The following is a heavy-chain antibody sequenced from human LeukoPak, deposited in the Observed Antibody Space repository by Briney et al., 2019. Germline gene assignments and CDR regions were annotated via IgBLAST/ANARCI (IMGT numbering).Heavy chain of an antibody. J-gene: IGHJ6*03. D-gene: IGHD6-19*01. CDR1: GGSISSRNW. CDR2: IHDSGST. V-gene: IGHV4-4*02. CDR3: TRIRGYGSDYYYYYMDV. Sequence: SGTLSLTCAVSGGSISSRNWWSLIRQPPGKGLEWIGEIHDSGSTNYNPSLKSRVTISVDKSKNQFSLKVTSVTAADTAVYFCTRIRGYGSDYYYYYMDVWGEGTTVTVSS.